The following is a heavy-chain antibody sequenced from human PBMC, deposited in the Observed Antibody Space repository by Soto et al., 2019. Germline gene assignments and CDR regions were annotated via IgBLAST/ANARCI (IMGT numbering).Heavy chain of an antibody. V-gene: IGHV1-18*01. CDR2: ISGYNGNT. J-gene: IGHJ6*02. CDR3: AREGEMPDYCYGMDV. CDR1: GYTFTTYG. Sequence: QVQLVQSGAEVKKPGASVKVSCKSSGYTFTTYGISWVRQAPGQGLEWMGWISGYNGNTKYAQRFRGRVNMTTDSATSTAYMHLRRLRSDDTAVYYCAREGEMPDYCYGMDVWGQGTTVTVYS. D-gene: IGHD3-16*01.